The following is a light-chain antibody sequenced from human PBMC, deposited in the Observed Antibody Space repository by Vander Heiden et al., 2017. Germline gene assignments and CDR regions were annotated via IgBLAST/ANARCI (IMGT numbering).Light chain of an antibody. J-gene: IGKJ2*02. V-gene: IGKV1-39*01. CDR3: QQTYRTPRT. CDR2: HTS. CDR1: EMINNY. Sequence: DIQMTQSPSSLSASVGDRVTITCRSSEMINNYLSWYQHKPGEAPKLLIYHTSTLQSGVPSRFSGSGSGTDFSLTISNLQPEDFATYYCQQTYRTPRTFGQGTKLAIK.